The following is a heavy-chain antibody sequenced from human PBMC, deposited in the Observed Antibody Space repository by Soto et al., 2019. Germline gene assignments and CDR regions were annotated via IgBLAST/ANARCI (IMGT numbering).Heavy chain of an antibody. CDR1: GFTFSSYS. Sequence: RLSCAASGFTFSSYSMNLVRQAPGKGLELVSSISSSSSYIYYADSVKGRFTISRDNAKNSLYLQMNSLRAEDTAVYYCARERYYDFWSGYYFGGEVDYWGQGTLVTVSS. D-gene: IGHD3-3*01. J-gene: IGHJ4*02. CDR3: ARERYYDFWSGYYFGGEVDY. CDR2: ISSSSSYI. V-gene: IGHV3-21*01.